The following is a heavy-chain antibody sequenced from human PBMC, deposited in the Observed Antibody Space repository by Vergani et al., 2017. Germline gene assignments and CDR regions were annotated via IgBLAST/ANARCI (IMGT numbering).Heavy chain of an antibody. J-gene: IGHJ4*02. V-gene: IGHV3-43*01. D-gene: IGHD3-22*01. Sequence: EVQLVESGGGLVQPGRSLRLSCAASGFTFDDYTMHWVRQAPGKGLEWVSLISWDGGSTYYADSVKGRFTISRDNSKNSLYLQMNSLRTEDTALYYCAKDIGESSGYFDYWGQGTLVTVSS. CDR3: AKDIGESSGYFDY. CDR1: GFTFDDYT. CDR2: ISWDGGST.